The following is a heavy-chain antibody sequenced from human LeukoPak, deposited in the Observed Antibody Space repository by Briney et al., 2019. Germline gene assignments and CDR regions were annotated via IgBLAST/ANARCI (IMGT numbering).Heavy chain of an antibody. CDR2: IIPIFGTA. Sequence: EASVKVSCKASGGTFSSYAISWVRQAPGQGLEWMGGIIPIFGTANYAQKFQGRVTITTDESTSTAYMELSSLRSEDTAVSYCAREGGSGYENLDYWGQGTLVTVSS. D-gene: IGHD5-12*01. CDR3: AREGGSGYENLDY. J-gene: IGHJ4*02. V-gene: IGHV1-69*05. CDR1: GGTFSSYA.